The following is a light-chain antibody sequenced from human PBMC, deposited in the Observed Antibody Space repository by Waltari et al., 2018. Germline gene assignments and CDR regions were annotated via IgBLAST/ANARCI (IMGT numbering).Light chain of an antibody. J-gene: IGLJ6*01. CDR2: SSN. V-gene: IGLV1-44*01. CDR3: AAWDDSLNGHV. Sequence: QSVLTPPPSASGTPGQRVIIPCSGSTSNTGDNTVSWYQQIPGMAPKLLIYSSNQRPSGVPDRFSGSRSGTSASLAISGLQSSDEADYYCAAWDDSLNGHVFGSGTKVTVL. CDR1: TSNTGDNT.